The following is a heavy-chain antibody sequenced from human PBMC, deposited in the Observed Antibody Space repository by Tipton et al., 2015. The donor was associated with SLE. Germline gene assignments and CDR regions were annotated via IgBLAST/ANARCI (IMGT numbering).Heavy chain of an antibody. CDR3: VRLSSSGWRPYNWFDP. CDR1: GGSISSSPYY. V-gene: IGHV4-61*05. D-gene: IGHD6-19*01. J-gene: IGHJ5*02. Sequence: TLSLTCTVSGGSISSSPYYWAWIRQPPGKGLEWIGFIYYNGKTNYNSSLKSRVTISVDTSKSQFSLKLNSVTAADTAVYYCVRLSSSGWRPYNWFDPWGQGTLVTVSS. CDR2: IYYNGKT.